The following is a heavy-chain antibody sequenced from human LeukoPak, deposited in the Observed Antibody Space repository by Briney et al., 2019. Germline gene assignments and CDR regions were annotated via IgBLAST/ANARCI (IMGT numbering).Heavy chain of an antibody. CDR3: ARGGDVQSLDY. Sequence: GASVKVSCKASGYTFINYDITWVRQAPGQGLEWMAWISVYNGNTIYAQKLQDRVTLTTDTSTSTAYMELRSLRSDDTALYYCARGGDVQSLDYWGQGTLVTVSS. CDR2: ISVYNGNT. D-gene: IGHD3-16*01. J-gene: IGHJ4*02. V-gene: IGHV1-18*04. CDR1: GYTFINYD.